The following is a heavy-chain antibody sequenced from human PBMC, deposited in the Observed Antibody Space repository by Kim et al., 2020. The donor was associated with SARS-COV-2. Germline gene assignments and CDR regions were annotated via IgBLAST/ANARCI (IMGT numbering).Heavy chain of an antibody. CDR1: GFTFGDYA. CDR2: ISRNSGLI. D-gene: IGHD3-10*01. J-gene: IGHJ1*01. V-gene: IGHV3-9*01. Sequence: GGSLRLSCAASGFTFGDYAMHWVRQVPGKGLEWVSGISRNSGLIKYSDSVRGRFTISRDNAENSLYLQMDSLRTEDTAVNYCAKDITGGGISGQAFWGQG. CDR3: AKDITGGGISGQAF.